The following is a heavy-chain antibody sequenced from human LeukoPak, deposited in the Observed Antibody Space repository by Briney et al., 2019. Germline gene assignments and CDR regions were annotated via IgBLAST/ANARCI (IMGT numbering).Heavy chain of an antibody. CDR1: GFTFSSYA. CDR3: ARAETPQGVTYYYYGMDV. CDR2: ISSNGGST. D-gene: IGHD3-10*01. J-gene: IGHJ6*02. V-gene: IGHV3-64*01. Sequence: GGSLRLSCAASGFTFSSYAMHWVRQAPGKGLEYVSAISSNGGSTYYANSVKGRFTISRDNSKNTLYLQMGGLRAEDMAVYYCARAETPQGVTYYYYGMDVWGQGTTVTVSS.